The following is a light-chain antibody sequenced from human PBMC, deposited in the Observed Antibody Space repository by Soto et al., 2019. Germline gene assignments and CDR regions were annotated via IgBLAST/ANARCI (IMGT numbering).Light chain of an antibody. CDR3: QSYDSSLSGYV. CDR2: ANN. CDR1: SSNIGADYH. V-gene: IGLV1-40*01. J-gene: IGLJ1*01. Sequence: QSVLTQPPSVSGAPGQRVTISCTGSSSNIGADYHVHWYQQLPGAAPELLIYANNKRPSGVPDRFSGSKSGTSASLAITGLQAEDEADYYCQSYDSSLSGYVFGTGTKVTVL.